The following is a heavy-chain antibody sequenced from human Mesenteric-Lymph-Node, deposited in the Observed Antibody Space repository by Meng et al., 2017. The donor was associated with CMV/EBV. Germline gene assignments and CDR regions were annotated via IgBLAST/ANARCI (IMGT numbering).Heavy chain of an antibody. D-gene: IGHD2-15*01. CDR3: ATVDCSGDSCFFGY. CDR1: GGSISSSSYY. Sequence: SETLSLTCTVSGGSISSSSYYWGWIRQPPGKGLEWIGSIYYSGSTYYNPSLKSRVTISVDTSKNQFSLMLSSVTAADTAVYYCATVDCSGDSCFFGYWGQGTLVTVSS. CDR2: IYYSGST. V-gene: IGHV4-39*01. J-gene: IGHJ4*02.